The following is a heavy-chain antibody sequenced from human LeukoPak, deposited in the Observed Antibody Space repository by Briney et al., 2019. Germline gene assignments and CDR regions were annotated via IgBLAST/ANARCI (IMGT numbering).Heavy chain of an antibody. CDR2: ISYDGSNK. CDR3: ARDSWGPDY. V-gene: IGHV3-30*03. J-gene: IGHJ4*02. CDR1: GFTFSSYG. D-gene: IGHD7-27*01. Sequence: PGGSLRLSCAASGFTFSSYGMHWVRQAPGKGLEWVAVISYDGSNKYYVDSVKGRFTFSRDNSKNTLYLQMNSLRSEDTAVYYCARDSWGPDYWGQGTLVIVSS.